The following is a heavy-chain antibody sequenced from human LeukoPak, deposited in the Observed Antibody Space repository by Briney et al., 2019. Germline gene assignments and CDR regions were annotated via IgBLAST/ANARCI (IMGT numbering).Heavy chain of an antibody. CDR1: GGSFSTDNYY. Sequence: SETLSLTCNVSGGSFSTDNYYWGWIRQPPGKGLEWIGTFYYSGSTSYNPSLKSRVAIFVDTSNNQFSLNLSFVTAADTAVYYCASVNTXIIGXXDAXDIWGQXXXXXXSS. D-gene: IGHD5-18*01. CDR3: ASVNTXIIGXXDAXDI. J-gene: IGHJ3*02. V-gene: IGHV4-39*01. CDR2: FYYSGST.